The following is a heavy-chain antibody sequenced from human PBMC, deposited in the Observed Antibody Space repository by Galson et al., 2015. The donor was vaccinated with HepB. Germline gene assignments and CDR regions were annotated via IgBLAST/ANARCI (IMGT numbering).Heavy chain of an antibody. J-gene: IGHJ3*02. D-gene: IGHD5-24*01. CDR2: IIPIFGTA. Sequence: SVKVSCKASGGTFSSYAISWVRQAPGQGLEWMGGIIPIFGTANYAQKFQGRVTITADESTSTAYMELSSLRSEDTAVYYCARGLHRLDFSAFDIWGQGTMVTVSS. V-gene: IGHV1-69*13. CDR3: ARGLHRLDFSAFDI. CDR1: GGTFSSYA.